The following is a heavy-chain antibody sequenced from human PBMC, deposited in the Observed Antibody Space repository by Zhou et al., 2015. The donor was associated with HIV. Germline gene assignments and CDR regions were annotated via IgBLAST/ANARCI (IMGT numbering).Heavy chain of an antibody. J-gene: IGHJ4*02. Sequence: EMRMLESGGNLVHPGGSLTLSCVASGVTFSTYDMTWVRQAPGKGLEWVSVISGDGDRRYYEDSVKGRFTISKDTSSDTLYLQMSSLRADDTAVYYCGARFCSGGNCYPFGYGGQGTLVTVSS. CDR2: ISGDGDRR. CDR1: GVTFSTYD. D-gene: IGHD2-15*01. V-gene: IGHV3-23*01. CDR3: GARFCSGGNCYPFGY.